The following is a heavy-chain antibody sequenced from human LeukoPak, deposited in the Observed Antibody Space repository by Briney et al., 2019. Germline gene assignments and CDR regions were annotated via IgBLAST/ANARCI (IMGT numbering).Heavy chain of an antibody. CDR3: AKEEPSGSYYPELAFDI. Sequence: RGSLRLSCAASGFTFSSYAMSWVRQAPGKGLEWVSAISGSGGSTYYADSVKGRFTISRDNSKNTLYLQMNSLRAEDTAVYYCAKEEPSGSYYPELAFDIWGQGTMVTVSS. CDR2: ISGSGGST. CDR1: GFTFSSYA. V-gene: IGHV3-23*01. D-gene: IGHD1-26*01. J-gene: IGHJ3*02.